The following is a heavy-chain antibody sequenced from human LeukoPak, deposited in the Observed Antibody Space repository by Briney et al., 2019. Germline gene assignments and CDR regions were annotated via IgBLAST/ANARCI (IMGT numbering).Heavy chain of an antibody. V-gene: IGHV1-2*02. CDR2: INPNSGGT. CDR1: GYTFTGYY. D-gene: IGHD1-7*01. Sequence: ASVKVSCKASGYTFTGYYMHWVRQAPGQGFEWMGWINPNSGGTNYAQKFQGRVTMTRDTSISTAYMELSRLRSDDTAVYYCARGLKSITGTTAAFDIWGQGTMVTVSS. CDR3: ARGLKSITGTTAAFDI. J-gene: IGHJ3*02.